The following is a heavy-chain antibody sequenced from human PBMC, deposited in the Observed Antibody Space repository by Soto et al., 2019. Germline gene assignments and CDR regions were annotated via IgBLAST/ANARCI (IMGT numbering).Heavy chain of an antibody. CDR3: ARGIPGHYGFDV. Sequence: EVQLVESGGGLVQAGESLRLSCEASGFTFSNYWMHWVRQVPGKGLVWVSRIKGEVSSMNYADSVKGRFTISRDNAKNTVFLQMDSLGAEDTAVYYCARGIPGHYGFDVWGQGTMVTVSS. CDR1: GFTFSNYW. D-gene: IGHD3-10*01. CDR2: IKGEVSSM. V-gene: IGHV3-74*01. J-gene: IGHJ3*01.